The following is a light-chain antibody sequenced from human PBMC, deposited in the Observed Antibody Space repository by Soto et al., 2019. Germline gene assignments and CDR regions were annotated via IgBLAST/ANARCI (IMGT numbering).Light chain of an antibody. Sequence: ELVLTQSPGTLSLSPGERATLSCRASQSVSSSYLAWYQQKPGQAPRLLIYGASSRATGIPDRFSGSGSGTDFTLTISRLEPEDCAVYYCQQYGDSVFTFGPGTKVDIK. CDR3: QQYGDSVFT. V-gene: IGKV3-20*01. CDR2: GAS. CDR1: QSVSSSY. J-gene: IGKJ3*01.